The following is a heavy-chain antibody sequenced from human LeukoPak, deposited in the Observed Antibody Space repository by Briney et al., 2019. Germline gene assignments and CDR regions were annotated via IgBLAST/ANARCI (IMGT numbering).Heavy chain of an antibody. CDR2: ISSSSSYI. V-gene: IGHV3-21*01. CDR3: ARDTIRSRHFDY. Sequence: PGGPLRLSCAASGFTFSSYSMNWVRQAPGKGLEWVSSISSSSSYIYYADSVKGRFTISRDNAKNSLYLQMNSLRAEDTAVYYCARDTIRSRHFDYWGQGTLVTVSS. J-gene: IGHJ4*02. D-gene: IGHD2-2*02. CDR1: GFTFSSYS.